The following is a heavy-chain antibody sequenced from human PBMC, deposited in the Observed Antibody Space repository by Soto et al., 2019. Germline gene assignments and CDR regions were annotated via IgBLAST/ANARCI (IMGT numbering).Heavy chain of an antibody. V-gene: IGHV5-10-1*01. CDR2: IDPSDSYT. D-gene: IGHD2-15*01. Sequence: HGESLKISCKGSGYSFTSYWISWVRQMPGKGLEWMGRIDPSDSYTNYSPSFQGHVTISADKSISTAYLQWSSLKASDTAMYYCATAMVVAASLSFDPWGQGTLVTVSS. CDR1: GYSFTSYW. CDR3: ATAMVVAASLSFDP. J-gene: IGHJ5*02.